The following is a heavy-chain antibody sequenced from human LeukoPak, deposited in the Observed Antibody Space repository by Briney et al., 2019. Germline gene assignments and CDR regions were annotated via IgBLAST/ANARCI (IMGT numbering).Heavy chain of an antibody. V-gene: IGHV1-18*01. J-gene: IGHJ6*03. CDR3: GRIQNGYYYYYMDV. D-gene: IGHD2-15*01. CDR2: ISAYNGNT. CDR1: GYTFTSYG. Sequence: ASVKVSCKASGYTFTSYGISWVRQAPGQGLEWMGWISAYNGNTNYAQKLQGRVTMTTDTSTSTAYMELRSLRSDDTAVYYCGRIQNGYYYYYMDVWGKGTTVTVSS.